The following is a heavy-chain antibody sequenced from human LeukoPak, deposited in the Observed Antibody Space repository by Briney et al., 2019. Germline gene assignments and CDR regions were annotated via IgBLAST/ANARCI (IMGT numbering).Heavy chain of an antibody. V-gene: IGHV3-33*01. CDR2: IWYDGSNK. CDR1: GFTFSSYG. CDR3: ARGKIQLWLITMNDAFDI. D-gene: IGHD5-18*01. Sequence: GRSLRLSCAASGFTFSSYGMHWVRQAPGKGLEWVAVIWYDGSNKYYADSVKGRFTISRDNSKNTLYLQMNSLRAEDTAVYYCARGKIQLWLITMNDAFDIWGQGAMVTVSS. J-gene: IGHJ3*02.